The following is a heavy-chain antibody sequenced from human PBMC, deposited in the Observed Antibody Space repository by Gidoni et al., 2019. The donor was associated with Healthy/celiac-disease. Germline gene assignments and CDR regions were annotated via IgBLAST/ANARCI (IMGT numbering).Heavy chain of an antibody. CDR1: GFTFSSYG. D-gene: IGHD5-18*01. Sequence: QVQLVESGGGVVQPGRSLRLSCAASGFTFSSYGLPWVRQAPGKGLEWVAVISYDGSNKYYADSVKGLFTISRDNSNNTLYLQMNSLRAEDTAVYYCARDLWLLRYYFDYWGQGTLVTVSS. CDR3: ARDLWLLRYYFDY. V-gene: IGHV3-30*03. J-gene: IGHJ4*02. CDR2: ISYDGSNK.